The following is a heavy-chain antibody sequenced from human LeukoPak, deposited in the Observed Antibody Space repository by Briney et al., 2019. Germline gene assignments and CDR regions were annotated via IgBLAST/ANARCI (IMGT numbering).Heavy chain of an antibody. V-gene: IGHV3-48*03. Sequence: PGGSLRLSCAASGFAFGNYAMHWVRQAPGKGLEWVSCISSSGSTIYYADSVKGRFTISRDNAKNSLYLQMNSLRAEDTAVYYCARELALYFDYWGQGTLVTVSS. J-gene: IGHJ4*02. CDR2: ISSSGSTI. CDR1: GFAFGNYA. D-gene: IGHD1-1*01. CDR3: ARELALYFDY.